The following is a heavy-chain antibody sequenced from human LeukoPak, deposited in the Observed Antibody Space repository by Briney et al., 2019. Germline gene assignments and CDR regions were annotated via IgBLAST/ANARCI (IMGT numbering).Heavy chain of an antibody. CDR2: IHSSGYT. D-gene: IGHD1-26*01. CDR1: GGSISSYY. CDR3: AKRQGPNSGSYDYFDP. Sequence: SETLSLTCTVSGGSISSYYWSWIRRPPGQGLEWIAYIHSSGYTNYNPSLKSRVTISVDTSKNQFSLKVTSVTAADTAVYYCAKRQGPNSGSYDYFDPWGQGTLVTVSS. V-gene: IGHV4-4*09. J-gene: IGHJ5*02.